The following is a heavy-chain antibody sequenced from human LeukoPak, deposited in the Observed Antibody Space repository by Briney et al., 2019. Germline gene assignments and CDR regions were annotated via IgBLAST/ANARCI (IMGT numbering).Heavy chain of an antibody. D-gene: IGHD6-19*01. V-gene: IGHV3-23*01. Sequence: GGSLRLSCAASGFTFSSYAMSWVRQAPGKGLEWVSAISGSGGSTYYADSVKGRFTISRDNSKNTLYLQMNSLRVEDTAVYYCARDYSSGWYRTIDSWGQGTLVTVSS. CDR2: ISGSGGST. CDR3: ARDYSSGWYRTIDS. CDR1: GFTFSSYA. J-gene: IGHJ4*02.